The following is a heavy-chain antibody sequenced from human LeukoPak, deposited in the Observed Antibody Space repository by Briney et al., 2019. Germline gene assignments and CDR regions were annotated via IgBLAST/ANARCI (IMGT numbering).Heavy chain of an antibody. D-gene: IGHD6-13*01. V-gene: IGHV4-39*01. Sequence: SETLSLTCTVSGGSISSSSYYWGWIRQPPGKGLGWIGSIYYSGSTYYNPSLKSRVTISVDTSKNQFSLKLSSVTAADTAVYYCASPLTPLAAAGSDDAFDIWGQGTMVTVSS. J-gene: IGHJ3*02. CDR1: GGSISSSSYY. CDR2: IYYSGST. CDR3: ASPLTPLAAAGSDDAFDI.